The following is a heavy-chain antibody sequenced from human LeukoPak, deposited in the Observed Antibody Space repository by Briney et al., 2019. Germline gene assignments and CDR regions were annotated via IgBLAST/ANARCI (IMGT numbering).Heavy chain of an antibody. CDR3: ARSGTVTTWNY. CDR1: GGSISSGGYY. D-gene: IGHD4-17*01. CDR2: IYYSGTT. J-gene: IGHJ4*02. Sequence: PSETLSLTCTVSGGSISSGGYYWSWIRQHPGKGLEWIGCIYYSGTTYYHPSLTSRVAISVDTSKNQFSLKLSSVAAADTAVYYCARSGTVTTWNYWGQGTLVTVSS. V-gene: IGHV4-31*03.